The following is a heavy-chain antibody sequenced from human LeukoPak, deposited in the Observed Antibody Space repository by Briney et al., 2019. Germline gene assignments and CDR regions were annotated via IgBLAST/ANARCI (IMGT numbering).Heavy chain of an antibody. J-gene: IGHJ3*02. CDR3: ARDSQHGYSYGYEGSAFDI. D-gene: IGHD5-18*01. V-gene: IGHV4-39*07. Sequence: PSETLSLTCTVSGGSISSSSYYWGWIRQPPGKGLEWIGSIYYSGSTYYNPSLKSRVTISVDTSKNQFSLKLSSVTAADTAVYYCARDSQHGYSYGYEGSAFDIWGQGTMVTVSS. CDR2: IYYSGST. CDR1: GGSISSSSYY.